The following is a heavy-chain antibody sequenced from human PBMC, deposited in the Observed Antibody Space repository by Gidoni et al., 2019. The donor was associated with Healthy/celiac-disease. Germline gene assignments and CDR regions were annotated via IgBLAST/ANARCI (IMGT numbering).Heavy chain of an antibody. V-gene: IGHV3-73*01. CDR3: TRRVGATDY. D-gene: IGHD1-26*01. CDR2: IRSKANSYAT. J-gene: IGHJ4*02. CDR1: GFPVSGSA. Sequence: EVQLVESGGVLVQPGGSLHLSCAASGFPVSGSAMHGGRQASGKGLEWVGRIRSKANSYATAYAASVKGRFTITRDDSKNTAYLQMNSLKTEDTAVYYCTRRVGATDYWGQGTLVTVSS.